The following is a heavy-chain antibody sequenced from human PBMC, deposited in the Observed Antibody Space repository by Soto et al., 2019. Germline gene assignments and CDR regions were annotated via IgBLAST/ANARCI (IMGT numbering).Heavy chain of an antibody. J-gene: IGHJ3*01. CDR3: ARGDRGAFDL. CDR1: GFTFSYYW. D-gene: IGHD1-26*01. CDR2: IHSDGSST. V-gene: IGHV3-74*01. Sequence: EVQLVESGGGLVQPGESLRLSCAASGFTFSYYWMHWVRQAPGKGLVWVSRIHSDGSSTTYADSVKGRFSISRDNARNTVDLQMNSLRAEDTAGYYCARGDRGAFDLWGQGTVVTVSS.